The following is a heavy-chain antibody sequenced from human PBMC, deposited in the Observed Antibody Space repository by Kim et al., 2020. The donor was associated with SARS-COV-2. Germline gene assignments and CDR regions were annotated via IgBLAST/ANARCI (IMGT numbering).Heavy chain of an antibody. CDR2: VSCSGGST. D-gene: IGHD2-2*01. CDR1: GFTFSSYA. Sequence: GGSLRLSCAASGFTFSSYAMSWVRQAPGKGLEWVAAVSCSGGSTYYADSVKGRFTISRDNSKNTLYLQMNSLRTEDTAVYYCYCGRTSCYGGNWFDPWGQGNLVTVSS. V-gene: IGHV3-23*01. J-gene: IGHJ5*02. CDR3: YCGRTSCYGGNWFDP.